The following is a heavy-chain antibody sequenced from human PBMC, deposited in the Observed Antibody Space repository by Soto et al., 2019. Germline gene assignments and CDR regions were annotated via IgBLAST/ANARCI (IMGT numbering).Heavy chain of an antibody. Sequence: PSETLSLTCTVSGTSISSYYWSWIRQPPGKGLEWIANIHYSGTTNYNPSLASRVTLSVDTSKNQFSLKMTSVTAADRAMYFCARYNSYAIDYWGRGSLVTVSS. CDR1: GTSISSYY. J-gene: IGHJ4*02. CDR3: ARYNSYAIDY. CDR2: IHYSGTT. V-gene: IGHV4-59*01. D-gene: IGHD2-8*01.